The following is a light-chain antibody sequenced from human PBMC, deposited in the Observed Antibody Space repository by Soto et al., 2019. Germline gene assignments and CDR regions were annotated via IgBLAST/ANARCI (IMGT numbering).Light chain of an antibody. CDR3: SSYTSSSTYVL. CDR1: SSDIGGYNY. Sequence: QPASVSGSPGQAITISCTGTSSDIGGYNYVSWYQHHPGKAPKLILYSVSDRPSGVSNRFSGSKSGNTASLTISGLQAEDEADYYCSSYTSSSTYVLFGGGTKLTVL. J-gene: IGLJ2*01. CDR2: SVS. V-gene: IGLV2-14*03.